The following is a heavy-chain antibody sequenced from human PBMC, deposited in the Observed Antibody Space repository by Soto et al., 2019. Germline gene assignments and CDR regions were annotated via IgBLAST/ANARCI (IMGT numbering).Heavy chain of an antibody. Sequence: QVQLVESGGGVVQPGRSLRLSCAASGFTFSNYGMHWVRQAPGKGLEWVAVILNDGSNRYHADSVKDRFTISRDNSKNTLYLQMNGLRAEDTAVYYCARDDEYSGNGMDVWGHGTTVTVS. CDR2: ILNDGSNR. CDR1: GFTFSNYG. CDR3: ARDDEYSGNGMDV. V-gene: IGHV3-33*01. D-gene: IGHD3-10*01. J-gene: IGHJ6*02.